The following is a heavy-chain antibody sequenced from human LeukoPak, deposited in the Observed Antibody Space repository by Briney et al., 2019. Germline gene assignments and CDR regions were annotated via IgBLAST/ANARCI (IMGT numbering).Heavy chain of an antibody. CDR1: GGSFSGYY. CDR2: INHSGST. CDR3: ARGNSSSWYGYYYYMDV. Sequence: SETLSLTCAVYGGSFSGYYWSWIRQPPGKGLEWIGEINHSGSTNYNPSLKSRVTISVDTSKNQFSLKLSSVTAADTAVYYCARGNSSSWYGYYYYMDVWGKGTTVTVSS. V-gene: IGHV4-34*01. J-gene: IGHJ6*03. D-gene: IGHD6-13*01.